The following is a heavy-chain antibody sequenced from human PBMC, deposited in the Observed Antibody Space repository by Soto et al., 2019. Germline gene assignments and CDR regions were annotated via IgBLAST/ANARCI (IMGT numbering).Heavy chain of an antibody. D-gene: IGHD2-2*01. CDR2: INHSGST. Sequence: SETLSLTCAVYGGSFSGYYWSWIRQPPGKGLEWIGEINHSGSTNYNPSLKSRVTISVDTSKNQFSLKLSSVTAADTAVYYCAVQELYCSSTSCYQGGYWGQGTLVTVSS. J-gene: IGHJ4*02. CDR3: AVQELYCSSTSCYQGGY. CDR1: GGSFSGYY. V-gene: IGHV4-34*01.